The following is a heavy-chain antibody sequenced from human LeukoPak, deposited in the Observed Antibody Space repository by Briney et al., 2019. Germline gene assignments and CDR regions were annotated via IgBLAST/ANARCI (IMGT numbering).Heavy chain of an antibody. V-gene: IGHV3-15*01. CDR3: STASESYFDY. CDR1: GFTFTKAW. D-gene: IGHD2-2*01. Sequence: GGSLRLSCAASGFTFTKAWMSWVRQAPGKGLEWVGRIKSKTDGGTADFATPVKGRFTISRYDSQNTLYLQLNTLKAEDTAVYYCSTASESYFDYWGQGTLVTVSS. J-gene: IGHJ4*02. CDR2: IKSKTDGGTA.